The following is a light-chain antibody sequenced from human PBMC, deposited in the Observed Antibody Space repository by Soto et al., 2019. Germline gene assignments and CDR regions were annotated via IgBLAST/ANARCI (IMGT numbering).Light chain of an antibody. CDR3: CSYAGNYSYV. CDR1: SSDIGRYNY. V-gene: IGLV2-11*01. J-gene: IGLJ1*01. CDR2: DVT. Sequence: QSVLTQPRSVSGSPGQSVTISCTGTSSDIGRYNYVSWYQHHPGKAPQLMIYDVTKRPSGVPDRFSGSKSGNTASLTISGLQAEDEADHYCCSYAGNYSYVFGTGTKVTVL.